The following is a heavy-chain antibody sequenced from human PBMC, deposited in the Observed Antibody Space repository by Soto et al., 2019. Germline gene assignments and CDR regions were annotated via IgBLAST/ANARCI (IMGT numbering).Heavy chain of an antibody. J-gene: IGHJ6*02. D-gene: IGHD2-8*01. CDR2: NVVVSGNT. CDR3: AAPLSHRTKSEDYYYYRMVV. V-gene: IGHV1-58*01. CDR1: GFTFTSSA. Sequence: SVKVSCKASGFTFTSSAEQWVRQAGEQRLEWIVCNVVVSGNTNYAQKLQERATITRAMSTCTADMELSSLRSEHTAVHYCAAPLSHRTKSEDYYYYRMVVRGQGTTVTVSS.